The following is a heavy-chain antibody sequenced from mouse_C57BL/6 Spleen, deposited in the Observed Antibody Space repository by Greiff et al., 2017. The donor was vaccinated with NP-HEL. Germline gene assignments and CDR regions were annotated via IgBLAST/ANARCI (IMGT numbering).Heavy chain of an antibody. CDR3: ARNGDYGSSCDY. J-gene: IGHJ2*01. Sequence: QVQLQQSGAELVRPGTSVKMSCKASGYTFTNYWIGWAKQRPGHGLEWIGDIYPGGGYTNYNEKFKGKATLTADKSSSTAYMQFSSLTSEDAAIYYCARNGDYGSSCDYWGQGTTLTVSS. CDR2: IYPGGGYT. V-gene: IGHV1-63*01. CDR1: GYTFTNYW. D-gene: IGHD1-1*01.